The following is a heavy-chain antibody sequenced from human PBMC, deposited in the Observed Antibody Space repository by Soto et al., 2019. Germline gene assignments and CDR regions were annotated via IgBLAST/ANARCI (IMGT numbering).Heavy chain of an antibody. CDR2: IKSKTDVGTT. V-gene: IGHV3-15*01. CDR3: PTENDIFSGYYNDYLDY. Sequence: EVQLVESGGGLVKPGGSLRLSCAASGFTFSNAWMSWFRQAPGKGLEWVGRIKSKTDVGTTDYAAPVKGRFTISRDDSTNTLYRKMNSLKTAVTAVYYWPTENDIFSGYYNDYLDYWGQGTLVTVFS. D-gene: IGHD3-9*01. CDR1: GFTFSNAW. J-gene: IGHJ4*02.